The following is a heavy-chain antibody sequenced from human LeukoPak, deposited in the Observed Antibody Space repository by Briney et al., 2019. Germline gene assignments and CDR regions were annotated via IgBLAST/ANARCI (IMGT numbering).Heavy chain of an antibody. CDR2: FDPEDGET. Sequence: ASVTVSCKVSGYTLTELSMHWVRQAPGKGLEWVGGFDPEDGETIYAQKFQGRVTMTEDTSTDTAYMELSSLRSEDTTVYYCATLRRDGYNWHDAFDIWGQGTMVTVSS. D-gene: IGHD5-24*01. CDR1: GYTLTELS. V-gene: IGHV1-24*01. J-gene: IGHJ3*02. CDR3: ATLRRDGYNWHDAFDI.